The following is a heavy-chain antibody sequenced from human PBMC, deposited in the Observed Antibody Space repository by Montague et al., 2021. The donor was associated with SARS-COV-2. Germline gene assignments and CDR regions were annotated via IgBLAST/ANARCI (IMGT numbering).Heavy chain of an antibody. J-gene: IGHJ6*03. Sequence: SETLSLTCTVSGGSISSYYWSWIRQPPGKGLEWIGYIYYSGSTNXNPSLKSRVTISVDTSKNQFSLKLSSVTAADTAVYYCARALVPEEWLFGGDYYYYMDVWGKGTTATVSS. D-gene: IGHD3-3*01. CDR1: GGSISSYY. CDR2: IYYSGST. V-gene: IGHV4-59*01. CDR3: ARALVPEEWLFGGDYYYYMDV.